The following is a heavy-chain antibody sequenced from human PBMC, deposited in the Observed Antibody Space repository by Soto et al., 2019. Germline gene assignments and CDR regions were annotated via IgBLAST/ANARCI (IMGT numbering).Heavy chain of an antibody. CDR3: LRRSRPDFYFMDV. D-gene: IGHD6-6*01. J-gene: IGHJ6*03. CDR1: GFTLSGYA. V-gene: IGHV3-64*01. Sequence: GGSLRLSCAASGFTLSGYAMDWVRQAPGKGLEYVSGISSNGVGTYYANSVQGRFTISRDNSKNTVYLQMGSLRPEDMAVYYRLRRSRPDFYFMDVWGKGTTVTXSS. CDR2: ISSNGVGT.